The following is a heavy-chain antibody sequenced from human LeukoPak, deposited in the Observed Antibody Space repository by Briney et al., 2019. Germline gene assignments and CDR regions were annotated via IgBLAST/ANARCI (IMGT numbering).Heavy chain of an antibody. CDR2: IYYSGST. CDR1: GGSTSSYY. J-gene: IGHJ4*02. CDR3: ASGRARRAFDY. V-gene: IGHV4-59*12. D-gene: IGHD6-6*01. Sequence: PSETLSLTCTVSGGSTSSYYWSWIRQPPGKGLAWIGYIYYSGSTNYNPSLKSRVTISVDTSKNQFSLKLSSVTAADTAVYYCASGRARRAFDYWGQGTLVTVSS.